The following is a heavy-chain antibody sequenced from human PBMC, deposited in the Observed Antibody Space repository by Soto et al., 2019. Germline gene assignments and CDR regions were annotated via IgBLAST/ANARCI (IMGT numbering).Heavy chain of an antibody. V-gene: IGHV5-51*01. Sequence: EATNPGESLKISCKGSGYSFTSYWIGWVRQMPGKGLEWMGIIYPGDSDTRYSPSFQGQVTISADKSISTAYLQWSSLKASDTAMYYCARHSMYYYDSSGYLGHWGQGTLVTVSS. CDR2: IYPGDSDT. J-gene: IGHJ4*02. CDR3: ARHSMYYYDSSGYLGH. CDR1: GYSFTSYW. D-gene: IGHD3-22*01.